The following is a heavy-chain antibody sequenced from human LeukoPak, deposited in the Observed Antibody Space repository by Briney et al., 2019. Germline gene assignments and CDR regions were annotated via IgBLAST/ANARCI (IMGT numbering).Heavy chain of an antibody. Sequence: ASVKVSCKASGYTFTSYAMNWVRQAPGQGLEWMGWINTNTGNPTYAQGFTGRFVFSLDTSVSTAYLQISSLKAEDTAVYYCAREGCTNGVCYVNWLDPWGQGTLVTVSS. D-gene: IGHD2-8*01. CDR2: INTNTGNP. V-gene: IGHV7-4-1*02. CDR1: GYTFTSYA. CDR3: AREGCTNGVCYVNWLDP. J-gene: IGHJ5*02.